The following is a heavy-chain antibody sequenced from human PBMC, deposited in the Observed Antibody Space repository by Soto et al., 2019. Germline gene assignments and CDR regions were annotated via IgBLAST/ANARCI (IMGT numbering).Heavy chain of an antibody. J-gene: IGHJ3*02. CDR2: IWYDGSNK. D-gene: IGHD6-19*01. CDR3: TRDPLIAVAAYDAFDI. V-gene: IGHV3-33*01. Sequence: QVQLVESGGGVVQRGGSLRLSCAASGFTFSSYGMHWVRQAPGKGLEWVAVIWYDGSNKYYADFVKGRYTISRDDSKNTVYLQMNSLGAEDTAVYYCTRDPLIAVAAYDAFDIWGQGTSVTVSS. CDR1: GFTFSSYG.